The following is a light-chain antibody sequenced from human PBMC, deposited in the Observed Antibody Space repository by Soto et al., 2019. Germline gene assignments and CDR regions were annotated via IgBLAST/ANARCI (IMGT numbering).Light chain of an antibody. CDR1: QSVSSSY. V-gene: IGKV3-20*01. Sequence: EIVLTQSPGTLSLSPGERATLSCRASQSVSSSYLAWYQQKPGQAPRLLIYGASSRATGTPDRFSGSGSGTDFTLTISSLEPEDFAVFYCHQYGISPPTFGPGTKVDI. CDR3: HQYGISPPT. J-gene: IGKJ1*01. CDR2: GAS.